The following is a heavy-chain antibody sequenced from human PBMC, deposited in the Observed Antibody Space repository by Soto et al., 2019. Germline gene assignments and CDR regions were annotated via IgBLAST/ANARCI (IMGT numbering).Heavy chain of an antibody. J-gene: IGHJ4*02. CDR1: GLTFSSHA. V-gene: IGHV3-23*01. CDR3: AKVWTEEGYCTSTSCLYYLDY. Sequence: EVQLLESGGGLEQPGGSLRLSCEASGLTFSSHAMSWVRQAPGRGLEWVSTISDSGSTYYTDSVKGRFTISRDNSKNTLYLQRNSLRVEDTAGYYCAKVWTEEGYCTSTSCLYYLDYWGQGTLVTVSS. CDR2: ISDSGST. D-gene: IGHD2-2*01.